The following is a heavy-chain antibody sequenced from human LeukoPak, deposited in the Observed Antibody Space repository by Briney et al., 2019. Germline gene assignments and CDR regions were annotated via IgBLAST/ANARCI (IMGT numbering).Heavy chain of an antibody. D-gene: IGHD6-19*01. J-gene: IGHJ4*02. CDR1: GYSISSGYY. V-gene: IGHV4-38-2*02. CDR2: IYHSGST. CDR3: ARVKQAKWLALHSFDY. Sequence: SETLSLTCTVSGYSISSGYYWGWIRQPPGKGLEWIGSIYHSGSTNYNPSLKSRVTISVDTSKNQFSLKLSSVTAADTAVYYCARVKQAKWLALHSFDYWGQGTLVTVSS.